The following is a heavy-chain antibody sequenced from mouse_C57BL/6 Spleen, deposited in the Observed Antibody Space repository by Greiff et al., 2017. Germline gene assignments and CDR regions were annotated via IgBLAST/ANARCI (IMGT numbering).Heavy chain of an antibody. V-gene: IGHV5-4*01. Sequence: EVQGVESGGGLVKPGGSLKLSCAASGFTFSSYAMSWVRQTPEKRLEWVATISDGGSYTYYPDNVQGRFTISRDNAKNNLYLQMSHLKSEATAMYYCARGYGNLFFDYWGQGTTRTVSS. CDR2: ISDGGSYT. CDR3: ARGYGNLFFDY. CDR1: GFTFSSYA. D-gene: IGHD2-1*01. J-gene: IGHJ2*01.